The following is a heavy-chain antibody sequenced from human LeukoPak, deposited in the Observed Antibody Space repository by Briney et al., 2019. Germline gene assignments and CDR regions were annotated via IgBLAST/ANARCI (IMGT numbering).Heavy chain of an antibody. CDR3: ARGYYYGSGSYYPWFDY. CDR1: GDSVFINSAC. CDR2: ACYGSKWYI. Sequence: SQTLSLTCAISGDSVFINSACWDWIRQSPSRGLGWLGRACYGSKWYIGYAGTVKCRITINPDTSKNQFSLQLNSVAPEDTAVYYCARGYYYGSGSYYPWFDYWGQGTLVTVSS. J-gene: IGHJ4*02. D-gene: IGHD3-10*01. V-gene: IGHV6-1*01.